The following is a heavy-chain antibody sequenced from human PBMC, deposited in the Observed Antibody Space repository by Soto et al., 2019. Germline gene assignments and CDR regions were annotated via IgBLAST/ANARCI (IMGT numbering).Heavy chain of an antibody. V-gene: IGHV2-5*01. CDR3: AHSKGGGNSAWFDP. J-gene: IGHJ5*02. Sequence: SGPTLVNPTQTLTLTCTFSGFSLSTSGEGVGWIRQSPGKALEWLALIYWNEDERYTPSLRSRLTITKDISKNQVVFTMTNMDPVDTATYYCAHSKGGGNSAWFDPWGQGTLVTVSS. CDR2: IYWNEDE. D-gene: IGHD1-26*01. CDR1: GFSLSTSGEG.